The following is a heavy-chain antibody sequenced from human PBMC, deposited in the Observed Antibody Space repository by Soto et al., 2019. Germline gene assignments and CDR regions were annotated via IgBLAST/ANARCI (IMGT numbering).Heavy chain of an antibody. V-gene: IGHV3-7*03. CDR2: IKQDGSEK. Sequence: PGGSLRLSCAASGFTFSSYWTSWVRQAPGKGLEWVANIKQDGSEKYYVDSVKGRFTISRDNSKNTLYLQMNSLRAEDTAVYYCAKDKGGYNYAWDYWGQGTLVTVSS. D-gene: IGHD5-18*01. J-gene: IGHJ4*02. CDR1: GFTFSSYW. CDR3: AKDKGGYNYAWDY.